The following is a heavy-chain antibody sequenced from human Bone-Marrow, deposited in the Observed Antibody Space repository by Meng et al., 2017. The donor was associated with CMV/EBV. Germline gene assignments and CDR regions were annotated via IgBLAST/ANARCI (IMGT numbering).Heavy chain of an antibody. J-gene: IGHJ4*02. Sequence: ASVKVSCKASGYTFTDSFMHWVRQAPRQGLEWMGFINVNNGGTKSAQKLQGRVTMTRDTSISTAYMDLSRLTSDDTAMYYCVREGYYCRSTNCYKSFDYCGQGTVVTVSS. CDR1: GYTFTDSF. CDR2: INVNNGGT. D-gene: IGHD2-2*02. V-gene: IGHV1-2*02. CDR3: VREGYYCRSTNCYKSFDY.